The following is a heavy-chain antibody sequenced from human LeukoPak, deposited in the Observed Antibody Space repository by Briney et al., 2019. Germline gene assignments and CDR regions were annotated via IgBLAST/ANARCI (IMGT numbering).Heavy chain of an antibody. CDR2: ISYDGSNK. CDR3: AKGWVAAAGTPARNWFDP. J-gene: IGHJ5*02. D-gene: IGHD6-13*01. Sequence: GRSLRLSCAASGFTFSSYGMHWVRQAPGRGLEWVAVISYDGSNKYYADSVKGRFTISRDNSKNTLYLQMNSLRAEDTAVYYCAKGWVAAAGTPARNWFDPWGQGTLVTVSS. V-gene: IGHV3-30*18. CDR1: GFTFSSYG.